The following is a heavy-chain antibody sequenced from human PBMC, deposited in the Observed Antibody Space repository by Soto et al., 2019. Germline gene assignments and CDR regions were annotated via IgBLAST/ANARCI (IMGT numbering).Heavy chain of an antibody. D-gene: IGHD5-18*01. CDR2: IYYSGST. Sequence: SETLSLTCTVSGGSISRSSYYWGWIRQPPGKGLEWIGSIYYSGSTYYNPSLKSRVTISVDTSKNQFSLKLSSVTAADTAVYYCARHEGDSYGYNYYYGMDVWGQGTTVTVSS. V-gene: IGHV4-39*01. CDR3: ARHEGDSYGYNYYYGMDV. J-gene: IGHJ6*02. CDR1: GGSISRSSYY.